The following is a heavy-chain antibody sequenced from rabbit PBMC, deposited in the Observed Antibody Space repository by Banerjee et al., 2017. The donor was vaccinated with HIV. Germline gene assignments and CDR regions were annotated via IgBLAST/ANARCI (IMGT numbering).Heavy chain of an antibody. CDR3: LRDAGYALYANVDLNL. V-gene: IGHV1S36*01. CDR1: GFDFSTYG. Sequence: QEQLEESGGGLVTPGGNLTLTCTASGFDFSTYGVSWVRQAPGKGLEWIGCIVPICRSAYSAIGMKGRVTISIPNAQNTLYLQLNSRTAAATSTYFCLRDAGYALYANVDLNLWGPGTLVTVS. D-gene: IGHD6-1*01. J-gene: IGHJ4*01. CDR2: IVPICRSA.